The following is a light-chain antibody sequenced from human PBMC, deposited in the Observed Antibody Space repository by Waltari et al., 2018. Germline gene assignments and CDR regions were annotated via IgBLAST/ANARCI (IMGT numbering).Light chain of an antibody. CDR3: LLYYGDAQLGV. CDR1: TGPATSGYY. J-gene: IGLJ3*02. CDR2: SIS. Sequence: QTVVTQEPSLTVSPGGTVTLTFSSITGPATSGYYPNWFQQKPGQAPRSLIYSISKKHSWTPARFSGSLLGGKAALTLSGAQPEDEAEYYCLLYYGDAQLGVFGGGTKLTVL. V-gene: IGLV7-43*01.